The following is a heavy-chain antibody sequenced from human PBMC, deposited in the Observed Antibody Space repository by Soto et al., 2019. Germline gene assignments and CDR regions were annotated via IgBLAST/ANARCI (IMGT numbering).Heavy chain of an antibody. J-gene: IGHJ6*02. CDR2: IIPIFGTA. Sequence: ASVKVSCKASGGTFSSYAISWVRQAPGQGLEWMGGIIPIFGTANYAQKFQGRVTITADKSTSTAYMELSSLRSEDTAVYYCARDSDHYYGMDVWGQGTTVNVS. CDR3: ARDSDHYYGMDV. V-gene: IGHV1-69*06. CDR1: GGTFSSYA.